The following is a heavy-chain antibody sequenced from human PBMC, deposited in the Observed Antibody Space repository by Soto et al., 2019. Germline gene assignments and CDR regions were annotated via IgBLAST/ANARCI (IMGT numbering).Heavy chain of an antibody. CDR2: ISSSGTYI. J-gene: IGHJ4*02. Sequence: EVQLVESGGGLVKPGGSLRLSCAASGFTFSDYAMNWVRQAPGKGLEWVSSISSSGTYIYYADSVKGRFTVSRDNAKNSLELQMSTLKGEDTAVYFCARDPYTVDTDAALAAYYFDFWGQGALVTVSS. CDR3: ARDPYTVDTDAALAAYYFDF. V-gene: IGHV3-21*02. D-gene: IGHD5-18*01. CDR1: GFTFSDYA.